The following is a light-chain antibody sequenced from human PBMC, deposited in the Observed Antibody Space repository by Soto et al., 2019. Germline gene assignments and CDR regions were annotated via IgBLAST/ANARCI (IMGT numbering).Light chain of an antibody. V-gene: IGKV1-5*03. J-gene: IGKJ1*01. Sequence: DIQMTQSPSTLSASVGDRVTITCRASQSVNSWLAWYQQKPGKAPKLLIYKASSLESGVPSRFSGSGSGTEFTLTISSLQPDDFATYYCQQYTTYFRTFGQGTKVEI. CDR1: QSVNSW. CDR3: QQYTTYFRT. CDR2: KAS.